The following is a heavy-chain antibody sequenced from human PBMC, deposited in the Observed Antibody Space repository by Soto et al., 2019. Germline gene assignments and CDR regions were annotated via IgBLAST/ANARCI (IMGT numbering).Heavy chain of an antibody. CDR3: AREYQLHYGLDA. D-gene: IGHD2-2*01. CDR1: GGSLSNYY. Sequence: SETLSLTCTVSGGSLSNYYWTWIRQPPGKGPEWIGYIYYSGNTNYNPSLKSRVTISLDTSKNQFSLNLNSVTAADTAIYFCAREYQLHYGLDAWGRGTTVTVSS. CDR2: IYYSGNT. J-gene: IGHJ6*02. V-gene: IGHV4-59*01.